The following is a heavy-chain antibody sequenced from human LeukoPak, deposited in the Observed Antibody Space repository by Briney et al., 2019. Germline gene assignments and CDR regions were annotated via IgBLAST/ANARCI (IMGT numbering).Heavy chain of an antibody. D-gene: IGHD3-16*01. CDR3: ARHFMINSWAPWFDP. J-gene: IGHJ5*02. Sequence: SETLSLTCTVSGGSISGYYWSWIRQPPGRGLEWVGYIYYTGSINYNPSLKSRVTISVDTSKNQFSLKLTSVTAADTAVYYCARHFMINSWAPWFDPWGQGTLVTVSS. CDR1: GGSISGYY. V-gene: IGHV4-59*08. CDR2: IYYTGSI.